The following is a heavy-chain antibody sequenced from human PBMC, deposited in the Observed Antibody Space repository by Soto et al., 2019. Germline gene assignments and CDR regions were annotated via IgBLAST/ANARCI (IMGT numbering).Heavy chain of an antibody. CDR1: GGSISSSSYY. V-gene: IGHV4-39*01. CDR3: ARRNKGGGSPQIKDAFDI. CDR2: IYYSGST. J-gene: IGHJ3*02. Sequence: QLQLQESGPGLVKPSETLSLTCTVSGGSISSSSYYWGWIRQPPGKGLEWIGSIYYSGSTYYNPSLKSRVTISVDTSKNQFSLKLSSVTAADTAVYYCARRNKGGGSPQIKDAFDIWGQGTMVTVSS. D-gene: IGHD2-15*01.